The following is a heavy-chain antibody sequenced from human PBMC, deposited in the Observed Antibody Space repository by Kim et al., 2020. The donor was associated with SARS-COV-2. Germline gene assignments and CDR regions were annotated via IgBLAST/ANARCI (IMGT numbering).Heavy chain of an antibody. Sequence: GGSLRLSCAASGFTFSSYGMHWVRQAPGKGLEWVAVISYDGSNKYYADSVKGRFTISRDNSKNTLYLQMNSLRAEDTAVYYCARETVKNQDAYGSGEVLDYWGQGTLVTVSS. CDR2: ISYDGSNK. CDR1: GFTFSSYG. D-gene: IGHD3-10*01. CDR3: ARETVKNQDAYGSGEVLDY. J-gene: IGHJ4*02. V-gene: IGHV3-33*05.